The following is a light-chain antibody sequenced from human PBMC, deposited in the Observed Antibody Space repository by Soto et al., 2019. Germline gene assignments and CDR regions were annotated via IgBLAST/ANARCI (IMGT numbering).Light chain of an antibody. J-gene: IGKJ4*01. CDR2: GAS. CDR3: QQYGSSPLT. CDR1: QSVSSSY. Sequence: EIVLTQSPGTLSLSPGERATLSCRASQSVSSSYLAWYQQKPGQAPRLLIYGASSRATGNPDRFCGSGSGTAFTLTISRMEPEDFAVYYCQQYGSSPLTFGGGTKVEIK. V-gene: IGKV3-20*01.